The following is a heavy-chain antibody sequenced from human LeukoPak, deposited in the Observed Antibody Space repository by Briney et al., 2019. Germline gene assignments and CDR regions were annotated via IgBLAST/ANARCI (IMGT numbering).Heavy chain of an antibody. CDR3: ARLAAAGPIHYFDY. CDR2: IYYSGST. J-gene: IGHJ4*02. V-gene: IGHV4-39*01. CDR1: GGSISSSSYY. Sequence: PSETLSLTCTVSGGSISSSSYYWGWIRQPPGKGLEWIGSIYYSGSTYYNPSLKSRVTISVDTSKNQFSLKLSSVTAADTAVYYCARLAAAGPIHYFDYCGQGTLVTVSS. D-gene: IGHD6-13*01.